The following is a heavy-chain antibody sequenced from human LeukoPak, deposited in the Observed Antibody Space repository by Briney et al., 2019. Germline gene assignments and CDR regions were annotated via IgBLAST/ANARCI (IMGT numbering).Heavy chain of an antibody. CDR1: GGTFSSHD. CDR2: ITPMFGTA. J-gene: IGHJ4*02. Sequence: ASVKVSCKASGGTFSSHDISWVRQAPGQGLEWMGAITPMFGTAVYAQKFQGRVTITAVESMSTAYMELSSLRSEDTAIYYCARGWLAETTVVTPYNYWGQGTLVTVSS. CDR3: ARGWLAETTVVTPYNY. V-gene: IGHV1-69*13. D-gene: IGHD4-23*01.